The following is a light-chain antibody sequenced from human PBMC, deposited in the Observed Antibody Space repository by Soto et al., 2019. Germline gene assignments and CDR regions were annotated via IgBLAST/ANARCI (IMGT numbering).Light chain of an antibody. Sequence: AIQMTQSPSSLSASVGDRVTITCRASQGIRNDLGWYQQKPGKAPKLLIYDASSLESGVPSRFSGSGSGTEFTLTISSLQPDDFATYYCQHYNSYSEAFGQGTKVHIK. CDR1: QGIRND. CDR3: QHYNSYSEA. CDR2: DAS. V-gene: IGKV1-13*02. J-gene: IGKJ1*01.